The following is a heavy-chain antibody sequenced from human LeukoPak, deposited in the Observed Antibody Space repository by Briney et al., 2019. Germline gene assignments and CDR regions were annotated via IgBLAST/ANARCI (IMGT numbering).Heavy chain of an antibody. CDR2: ISTSGGTI. D-gene: IGHD2-21*01. J-gene: IGHJ4*02. V-gene: IGHV3-48*01. CDR1: GFTFSSSS. CDR3: ARHIPFDC. Sequence: GGSLRLSCAASGFTFSSSSMNWVRQAPEKGLEWVSYISTSGGTIYYADSVKGRFTISRDNAKNSLYLQMDSLRAEDTAVYYCARHIPFDCWGQGTLVTVSS.